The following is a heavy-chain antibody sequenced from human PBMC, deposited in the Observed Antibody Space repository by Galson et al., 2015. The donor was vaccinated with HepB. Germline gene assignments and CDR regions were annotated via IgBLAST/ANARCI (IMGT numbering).Heavy chain of an antibody. J-gene: IGHJ4*02. CDR1: GLPFSNAW. D-gene: IGHD5-24*01. Sequence: SLRLSRAASGLPFSNAWMNWVRQAPGKGLEWVGRIKSKAHGGTRDYAAPVKGRFTVSRDDSKNTLYLQMNSVTTEDTAVYYCATGEDGHSHWGQGTLVTVSS. CDR3: ATGEDGHSH. V-gene: IGHV3-15*01. CDR2: IKSKAHGGTR.